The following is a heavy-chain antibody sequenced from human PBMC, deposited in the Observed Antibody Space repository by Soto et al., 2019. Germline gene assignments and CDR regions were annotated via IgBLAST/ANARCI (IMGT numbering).Heavy chain of an antibody. CDR1: GCSISSSSYY. J-gene: IGHJ6*02. CDR3: ANIRYFDLKEDYYYGMDV. V-gene: IGHV4-39*01. Sequence: SETLSLTCTVSGCSISSSSYYWGWIRQPPGRGLEWIGSIYYSGSTYYNPSLKSRVTISVDTSKNQFSLKLSSVTAADTAVYYCANIRYFDLKEDYYYGMDVWGQGTTVT. D-gene: IGHD3-9*01. CDR2: IYYSGST.